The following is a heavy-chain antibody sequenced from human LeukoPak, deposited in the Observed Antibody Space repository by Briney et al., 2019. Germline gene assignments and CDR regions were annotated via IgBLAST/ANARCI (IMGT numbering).Heavy chain of an antibody. CDR3: AREESGGYFDY. V-gene: IGHV1-46*01. CDR2: ISPTGSST. CDR1: GYTFTHRY. J-gene: IGHJ4*02. D-gene: IGHD2-8*02. Sequence: ASVKVSCKASGYTFTHRYLHWVRQAPGQGLEWMGLISPTGSSTNYAQKFRGRVTMTRDTSTTTVYMELSSLRSEDTAVYYCAREESGGYFDYWGQGTLVTVSS.